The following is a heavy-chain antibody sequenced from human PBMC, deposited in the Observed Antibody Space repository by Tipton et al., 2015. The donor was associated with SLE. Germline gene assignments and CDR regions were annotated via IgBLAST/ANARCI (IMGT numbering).Heavy chain of an antibody. V-gene: IGHV4-34*01. CDR1: GGSFNTYY. D-gene: IGHD2-15*01. CDR3: SRDVVASLGDY. J-gene: IGHJ4*02. Sequence: TLSLTCTVSGGSFNTYYWGWIRQPPGQGLEWSGETDHNGDATYNPSLKSRATISLDTSKNQVSLNLNSVTPADPGIYYCSRDVVASLGDYWGQGTLVTVSS. CDR2: TDHNGDA.